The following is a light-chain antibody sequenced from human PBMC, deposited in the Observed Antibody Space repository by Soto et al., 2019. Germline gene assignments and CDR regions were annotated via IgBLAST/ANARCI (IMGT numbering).Light chain of an antibody. CDR3: MQAIRPPIT. CDR1: QSLLHSNGYNY. J-gene: IGKJ5*01. CDR2: LGS. V-gene: IGKV2-28*01. Sequence: DIVMTQSPLSLPVTPGEPASISCRSSQSLLHSNGYNYLDWYLQKPGQSPLLLIYLGSNRASGVHGRFSGSGSGTDFTLKVSRVEVVDVGVYYGMQAIRPPITVGQGTRHDI.